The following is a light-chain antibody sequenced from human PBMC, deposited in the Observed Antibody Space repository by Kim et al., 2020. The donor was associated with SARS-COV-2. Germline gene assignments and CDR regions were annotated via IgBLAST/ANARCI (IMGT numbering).Light chain of an antibody. CDR3: NSRDSSGNPV. J-gene: IGLJ2*01. Sequence: VAMGQRDRNTCQGGSIRCYYAGWKQQTQGKATVLVIYGKDNRPSGIPDRFSGSSSGNTASLTIPGAQAEDGAGYYCNSRDSSGNPVFGGGTQLTVL. CDR2: GKD. CDR1: SIRCYY. V-gene: IGLV3-19*01.